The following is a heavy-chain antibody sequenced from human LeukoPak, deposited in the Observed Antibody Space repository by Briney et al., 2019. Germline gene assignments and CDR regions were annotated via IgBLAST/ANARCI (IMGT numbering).Heavy chain of an antibody. V-gene: IGHV1-18*01. CDR3: ARDDRPYYYDSSGYLPFDY. Sequence: ASVKVSCKASGYTFTSYGISWVRQAPGQGLEWMGWISAYNGNTNYAQKLQGRVTMTTDTSTSTAYMELRSLRSDDTAVYYCARDDRPYYYDSSGYLPFDYWGQGTLVTVSS. CDR1: GYTFTSYG. J-gene: IGHJ4*02. CDR2: ISAYNGNT. D-gene: IGHD3-22*01.